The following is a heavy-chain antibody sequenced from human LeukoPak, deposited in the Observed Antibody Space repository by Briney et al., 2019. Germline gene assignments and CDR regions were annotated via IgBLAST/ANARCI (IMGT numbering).Heavy chain of an antibody. CDR3: ARTGDVLVVPAAPRFDP. CDR2: IYYSGST. V-gene: IGHV4-59*08. J-gene: IGHJ5*02. Sequence: SETLSLTCTVSGGSISSYYWSWIRQPPGKGLEWIGYIYYSGSTNYNPPLQSRVTISVDTTKNQLSLKLSSVTAADTAVYYCARTGDVLVVPAAPRFDPWGQGTLVTVSS. CDR1: GGSISSYY. D-gene: IGHD2-2*01.